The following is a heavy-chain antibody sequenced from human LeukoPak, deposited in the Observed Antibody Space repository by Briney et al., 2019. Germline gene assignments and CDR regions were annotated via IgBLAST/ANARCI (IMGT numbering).Heavy chain of an antibody. CDR2: INHSGST. J-gene: IGHJ4*02. Sequence: SETLSLTCAVYGGSFSGYYWSWIRQPPGKGLEWIGEINHSGSTNYNPSLKSRVTISVDTSKNQFSLKLSSVTAADTAVYYCARMVRGVIRYWGQGTLVTVPS. V-gene: IGHV4-34*01. CDR3: ARMVRGVIRY. D-gene: IGHD3-10*01. CDR1: GGSFSGYY.